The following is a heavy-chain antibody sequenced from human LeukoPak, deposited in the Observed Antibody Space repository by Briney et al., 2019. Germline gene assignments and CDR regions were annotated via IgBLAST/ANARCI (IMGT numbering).Heavy chain of an antibody. D-gene: IGHD6-13*01. CDR2: IWYDGSNK. CDR1: GFTFSNYG. V-gene: IGHV3-33*01. Sequence: GGSLRLSCAAYGFTFSNYGMHWVRQAPGKGLEWVAVIWYDGSNKYYADSVKGRFTISRDNSKNTLSLRMNSLRAEDTAVYYCARDYEAAAGTGYWGQGTLVTVSS. CDR3: ARDYEAAAGTGY. J-gene: IGHJ4*02.